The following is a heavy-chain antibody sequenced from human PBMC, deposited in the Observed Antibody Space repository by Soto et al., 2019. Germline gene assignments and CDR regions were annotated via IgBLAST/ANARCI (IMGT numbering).Heavy chain of an antibody. CDR2: ISYDGSNK. D-gene: IGHD2-2*01. CDR1: GFTFSSYG. CDR3: AKIVVVPAPWKNAFDI. V-gene: IGHV3-30*18. J-gene: IGHJ3*02. Sequence: QVQLVESGGGVVQPGRSLRLSCAASGFTFSSYGMHWVRQAPGKGLEWVAVISYDGSNKYYADSVKGRFTISRDNSKNTLYLQMNCLRAEDTAVYYCAKIVVVPAPWKNAFDIWGQGTMVTVSS.